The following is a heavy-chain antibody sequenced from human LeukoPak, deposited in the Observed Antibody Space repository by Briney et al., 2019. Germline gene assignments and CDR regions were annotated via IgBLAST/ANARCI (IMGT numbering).Heavy chain of an antibody. CDR2: IDPSDSYT. J-gene: IGHJ6*02. CDR1: GYSFTSYW. D-gene: IGHD1-14*01. V-gene: IGHV5-10-1*01. CDR3: ARSNPFAHYYYYGMDV. Sequence: GESLKISCKGSGYSFTSYWISWVRQMPGKGLEWMGRIDPSDSYTNYSPSFQGHVTISADKSISTAYLQWSSLKASNTAMYYCARSNPFAHYYYYGMDVWGQGTTVTVSS.